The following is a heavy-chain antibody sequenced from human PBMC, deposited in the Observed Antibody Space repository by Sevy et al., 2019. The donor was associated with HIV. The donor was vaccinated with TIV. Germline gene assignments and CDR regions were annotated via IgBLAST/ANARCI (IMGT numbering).Heavy chain of an antibody. V-gene: IGHV3-7*01. D-gene: IGHD3-16*01. J-gene: IGHJ4*02. Sequence: GGSLRLSCAASGFTFSANWMNWVRQAPGKGLEWVANIKGDGSDKHYVDSVEGRFTISRDNAKNLLYLQMNSLRVEDTAFYYCAHYTFGRFESWGQGTLVTVSS. CDR3: AHYTFGRFES. CDR2: IKGDGSDK. CDR1: GFTFSANW.